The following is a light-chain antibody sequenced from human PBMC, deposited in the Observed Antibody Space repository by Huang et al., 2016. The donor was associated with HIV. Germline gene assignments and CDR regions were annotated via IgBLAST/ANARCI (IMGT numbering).Light chain of an antibody. CDR1: QSISSSY. CDR3: QQYGSSPPT. J-gene: IGKJ1*01. V-gene: IGKV3-20*01. CDR2: GAS. Sequence: EIVLTQSPGTLSLSPGERATLSCRASQSISSSYLAWYHQQPGHAPRIVIYGASSSVSGIPGRFSGSGSGTDFILTISRLEPEDFAVYYCQQYGSSPPTFGQGTKVEIK.